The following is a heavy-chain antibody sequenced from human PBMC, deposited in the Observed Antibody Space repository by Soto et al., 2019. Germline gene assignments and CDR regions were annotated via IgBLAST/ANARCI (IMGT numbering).Heavy chain of an antibody. D-gene: IGHD4-4*01. CDR2: IYYTGST. J-gene: IGHJ4*02. CDR3: ARATVQRHFDS. Sequence: PSETLSLTCTVSGGSISNKYWAWIRQPPGKGLEWIGYIYYTGSTTYHPSLTSRVAISLDTSMQQFSPRLNSVTAADTAVYYCARATVQRHFDSWGQGTLVTVSS. CDR1: GGSISNKY. V-gene: IGHV4-59*01.